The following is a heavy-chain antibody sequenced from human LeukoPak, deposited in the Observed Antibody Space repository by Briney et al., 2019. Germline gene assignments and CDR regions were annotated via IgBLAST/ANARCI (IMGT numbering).Heavy chain of an antibody. Sequence: SQTLSLTCTVSGGSISSGGYYWSWIRQPPGKGLEWIGYIYHSGSTYYNPSLKSRVTISVDRSKNQFSLKLSSVTAADTAVYYCARPPDGDDFWSGYYTGAGGYWGQGTLDTVSS. V-gene: IGHV4-30-2*01. J-gene: IGHJ4*02. D-gene: IGHD3-3*01. CDR3: ARPPDGDDFWSGYYTGAGGY. CDR1: GGSISSGGYY. CDR2: IYHSGST.